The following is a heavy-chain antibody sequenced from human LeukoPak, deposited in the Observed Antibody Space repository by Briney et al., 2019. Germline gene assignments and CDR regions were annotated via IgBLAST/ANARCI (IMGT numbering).Heavy chain of an antibody. CDR2: INNDGSSA. J-gene: IGHJ6*02. D-gene: IGHD1-1*01. CDR3: ARRGTGHGMDV. CDR1: GFTFNNYW. Sequence: GGSLRLSCAASGFTFNNYWIHWVRQVPGKGLVWVSRINNDGSSASYVDSVKGRFTISRDNAKNTLFLQMNSLRAEDTAIYYCARRGTGHGMDVWGQGTTVIVSS. V-gene: IGHV3-74*01.